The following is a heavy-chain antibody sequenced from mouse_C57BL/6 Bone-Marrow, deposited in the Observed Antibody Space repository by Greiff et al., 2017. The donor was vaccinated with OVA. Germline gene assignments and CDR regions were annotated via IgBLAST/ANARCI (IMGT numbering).Heavy chain of an antibody. D-gene: IGHD1-1*01. CDR1: GFSLTSYA. V-gene: IGHV2-9-1*01. CDR2: IWTGGGT. Sequence: VKLVESGPGLVAPSQSLSITCTVSGFSLTSYAISWVRQPPGKGLEWLGVIWTGGGTNYNSALKSRLSISKDNSKSQVFLKMNSLQTDDTARYYCASPYYYGSSYYAMDYWGQGTSVTVSS. CDR3: ASPYYYGSSYYAMDY. J-gene: IGHJ4*01.